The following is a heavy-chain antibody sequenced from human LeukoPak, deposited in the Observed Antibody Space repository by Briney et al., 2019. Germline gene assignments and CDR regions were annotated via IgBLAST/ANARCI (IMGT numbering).Heavy chain of an antibody. V-gene: IGHV3-23*01. CDR2: IGGDAVST. D-gene: IGHD5-18*01. Sequence: PGGSLRLSCAASGFTFSSYAMSWVRQAPGKGLEWVSAIGGDAVSTYYADSVKGRFSISRDNSKNTLYLQMNSLRAEDTAMYYCARVAYSYGFDYWGQGTLVTVSS. J-gene: IGHJ4*02. CDR3: ARVAYSYGFDY. CDR1: GFTFSSYA.